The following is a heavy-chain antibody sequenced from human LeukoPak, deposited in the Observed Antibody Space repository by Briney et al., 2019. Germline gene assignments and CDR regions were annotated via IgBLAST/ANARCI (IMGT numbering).Heavy chain of an antibody. CDR3: AKSDDYYMDV. CDR1: GFTFSSYS. V-gene: IGHV3-21*01. Sequence: GGSLRLSCAASGFTFSSYSMNWVRQAPGKGLEWVSSISSSSSYIYYADSVKGRFTISRDNSKNTLYLQMNSLRAEDTAVYYCAKSDDYYMDVWGKGTTVTVSS. J-gene: IGHJ6*03. CDR2: ISSSSSYI.